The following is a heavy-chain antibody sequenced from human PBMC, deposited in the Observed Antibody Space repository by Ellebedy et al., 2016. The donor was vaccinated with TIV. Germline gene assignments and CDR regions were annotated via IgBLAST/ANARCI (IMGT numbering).Heavy chain of an antibody. Sequence: SVKVSXXASGGTFSSYAISWVRQAPGQGLEWMGGIIPIFGSANYAQKFQGRVTIIADESTSTAYMELSCLRSEDTAVYYCARDRLSEVLNGGLGVNQLLAPYYMDVWGKGTTVTVSS. J-gene: IGHJ6*03. CDR3: ARDRLSEVLNGGLGVNQLLAPYYMDV. V-gene: IGHV1-69*13. CDR1: GGTFSSYA. D-gene: IGHD2-2*01. CDR2: IIPIFGSA.